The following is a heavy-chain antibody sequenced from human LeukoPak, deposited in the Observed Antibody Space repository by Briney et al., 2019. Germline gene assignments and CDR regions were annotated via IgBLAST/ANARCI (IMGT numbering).Heavy chain of an antibody. J-gene: IGHJ4*02. Sequence: GGSLRLSCAASGFTFSTFAMISVRQPPGKGLEWVSSIFPSGGEIHYADSVRGRFTISRDNSKSTLSLQMNSLRADDTAIYYCATYRQVLLPFESWGQGTLVTVSS. D-gene: IGHD2-8*02. CDR3: ATYRQVLLPFES. CDR2: IFPSGGEI. V-gene: IGHV3-23*01. CDR1: GFTFSTFA.